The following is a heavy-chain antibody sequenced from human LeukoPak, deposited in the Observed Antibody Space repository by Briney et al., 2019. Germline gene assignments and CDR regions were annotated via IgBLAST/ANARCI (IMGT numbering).Heavy chain of an antibody. Sequence: PSETLSLTCAVYGGSFSGYYWSWIRQPPGKGLEWVGEINHSGSTNYNPSLKSRVTISVDTSKNQFSLKLSSVTAADTAVYYCARVAAAGKNYYYYYYMDVWGKGTTVTVSS. CDR3: ARVAAAGKNYYYYYYMDV. V-gene: IGHV4-34*01. D-gene: IGHD6-13*01. J-gene: IGHJ6*03. CDR2: INHSGST. CDR1: GGSFSGYY.